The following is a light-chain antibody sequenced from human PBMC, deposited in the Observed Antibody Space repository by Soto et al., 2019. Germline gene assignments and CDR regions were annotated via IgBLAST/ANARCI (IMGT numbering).Light chain of an antibody. Sequence: QSVLTQPASVSGSPGQSITISCTGTSSDVGGYNFVSWYQQHPGKAPKLMIYEVSNRPSGVSNRFSGSKSGNTASLTISGLQAEDEADYYCGSYTDTKTLDVFGTGTKLTVL. CDR2: EVS. CDR3: GSYTDTKTLDV. V-gene: IGLV2-14*01. J-gene: IGLJ1*01. CDR1: SSDVGGYNF.